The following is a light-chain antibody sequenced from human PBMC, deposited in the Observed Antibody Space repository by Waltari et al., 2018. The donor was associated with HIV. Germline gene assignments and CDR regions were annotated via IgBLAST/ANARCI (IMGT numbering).Light chain of an antibody. CDR1: SSDVGGYNY. V-gene: IGLV2-8*01. Sequence: QSALTQPPSASGSPGQSVTISCTGTSSDVGGYNYVPWYQQYPGKAPKLMIYEVSQRPSGVPDRFSGSKSGNTASLTVSGLQAEDEADYYCSSYAGSNNLVFGGGTKLTVL. CDR3: SSYAGSNNLV. J-gene: IGLJ3*02. CDR2: EVS.